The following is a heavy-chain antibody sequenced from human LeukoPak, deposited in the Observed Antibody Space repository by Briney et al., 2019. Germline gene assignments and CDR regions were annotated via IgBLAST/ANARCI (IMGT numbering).Heavy chain of an antibody. CDR1: GDSVSSNSVA. Sequence: SQTPSLTCGISGDSVSSNSVAWTWIRQSPSRGLEWLGRTYYRSKWYNDYAVSVKSRITINADTSKNQFSLQLNSVTPEDTAVYYCARAVAGRPDYWGQGTLVTVSS. V-gene: IGHV6-1*01. CDR2: TYYRSKWYN. CDR3: ARAVAGRPDY. J-gene: IGHJ4*02. D-gene: IGHD6-19*01.